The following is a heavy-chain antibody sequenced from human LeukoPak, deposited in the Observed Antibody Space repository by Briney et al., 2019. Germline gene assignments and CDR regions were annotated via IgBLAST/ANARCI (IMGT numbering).Heavy chain of an antibody. CDR1: GFTFSSYS. CDR3: ARGGYTTYFDY. Sequence: GGSLRLSCAASGFTFSSYSMTWVRQAPGKGLQWVSSIRATGDTTFHADSVKGRFTISRDNSKNTLYLQMNSLRAEDTAVYYCARGGYTTYFDYWGQGFLVTVSS. V-gene: IGHV3-23*01. D-gene: IGHD6-13*01. CDR2: IRATGDTT. J-gene: IGHJ4*02.